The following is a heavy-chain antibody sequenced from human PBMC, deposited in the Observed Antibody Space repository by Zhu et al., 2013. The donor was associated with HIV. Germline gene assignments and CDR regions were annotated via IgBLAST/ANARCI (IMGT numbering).Heavy chain of an antibody. V-gene: IGHV1-2*04. CDR2: INPNSGGT. D-gene: IGHD6-13*01. J-gene: IGHJ6*01. Sequence: QVQLVQSGAEVKKPGASVKVSCKASGYTFTGYYMHWVRQAPGQGLEWMGWINPNSGGTNYAQKFQGWVTMTRDTSISTAYMELSRLRSDDTAVYYCARDRGAAGWYGMDVWGPRGPRVTVSS. CDR3: ARDRGAAGWYGMDV. CDR1: GYTFTGYY.